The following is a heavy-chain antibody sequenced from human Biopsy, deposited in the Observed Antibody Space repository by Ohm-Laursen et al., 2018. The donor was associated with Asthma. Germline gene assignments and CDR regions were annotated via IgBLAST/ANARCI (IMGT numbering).Heavy chain of an antibody. V-gene: IGHV4-31*11. Sequence: SQTLSLTCAVSGDSSNSGGYSWTWIRQLPGKGLEWIGYISYTGTTYYNPSLKSRISMKVDTSKIQFSLKLSSVTAADTAIYYCARERMFFYDSSGYGAFDIWGQGTLVTVSS. CDR1: GDSSNSGGYS. D-gene: IGHD3-22*01. J-gene: IGHJ3*02. CDR2: ISYTGTT. CDR3: ARERMFFYDSSGYGAFDI.